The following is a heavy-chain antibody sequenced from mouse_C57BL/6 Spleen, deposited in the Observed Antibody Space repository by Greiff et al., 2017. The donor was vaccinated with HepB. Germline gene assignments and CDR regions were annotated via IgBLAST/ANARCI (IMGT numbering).Heavy chain of an antibody. CDR1: GYTFTSYW. Sequence: QVQLQQPGTELVKPGASVKLSCKASGYTFTSYWMHWVKQRPGQGLEWIGNINPSNGGTNYNEKFKSKATLTVDKSSSTAYMQLSSLTSEDSAVYYCARGRLYYDYDEGFAYWGQGTLVTVSA. D-gene: IGHD2-4*01. V-gene: IGHV1-53*01. CDR2: INPSNGGT. CDR3: ARGRLYYDYDEGFAY. J-gene: IGHJ3*01.